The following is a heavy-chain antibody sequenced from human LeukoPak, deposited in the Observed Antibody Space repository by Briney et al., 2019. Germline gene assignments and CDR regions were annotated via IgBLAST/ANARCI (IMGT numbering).Heavy chain of an antibody. J-gene: IGHJ4*02. CDR2: IIPIFGTA. Sequence: GASVKVSCKASGGTFISYAISWVRQAPGQGLEWMGGIIPIFGTANYAQKFQGRVTITADESTSTAYMELNSLRSEDTAVYYCAAFSITNSFDYWGQGTLVTVSS. D-gene: IGHD3-10*01. V-gene: IGHV1-69*01. CDR3: AAFSITNSFDY. CDR1: GGTFISYA.